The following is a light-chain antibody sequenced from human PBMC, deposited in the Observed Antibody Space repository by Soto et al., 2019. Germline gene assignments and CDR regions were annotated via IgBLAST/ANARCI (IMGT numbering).Light chain of an antibody. CDR2: AAS. Sequence: DIQMTQSPSSLSASVGDRVTITCRASQAINNYLAWYQQKPGKVPKLLIYAASTLQSGVPSRFSGIVSGTDFTLTISSLEPEDFAPYYGQQRSNWPPWTFGQGTKVEI. CDR3: QQRSNWPPWT. J-gene: IGKJ1*01. V-gene: IGKV1-27*01. CDR1: QAINNY.